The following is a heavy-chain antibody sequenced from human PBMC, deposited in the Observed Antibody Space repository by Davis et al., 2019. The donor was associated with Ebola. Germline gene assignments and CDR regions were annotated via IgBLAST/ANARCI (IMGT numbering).Heavy chain of an antibody. V-gene: IGHV4-34*01. D-gene: IGHD6-19*01. Sequence: PSDTLSLTCAVYGGSFSGYYWSWIRQRPGKGLEWIGEINHSGSTNYNPSLKSRVTISVDTSKNQFSLKLNSVTAADTAVYYSARRSGWYPNWFDPWGQGTLVTVSS. CDR3: ARRSGWYPNWFDP. CDR2: INHSGST. CDR1: GGSFSGYY. J-gene: IGHJ5*02.